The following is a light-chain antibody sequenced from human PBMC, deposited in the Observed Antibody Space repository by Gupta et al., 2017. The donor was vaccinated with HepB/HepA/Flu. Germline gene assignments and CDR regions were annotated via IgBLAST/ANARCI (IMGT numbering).Light chain of an antibody. Sequence: SYELPQHPSVSVSPGQTASIPCSGDNLGDKYAFWFQQKPGQSPVLVIYHDYKRPSGVPGRFSGSNSGNTATLTIGGTQALDEADYYCQAWDTNTAVFGGGTKLTVL. V-gene: IGLV3-1*01. CDR2: HDY. J-gene: IGLJ2*01. CDR3: QAWDTNTAV. CDR1: NLGDKY.